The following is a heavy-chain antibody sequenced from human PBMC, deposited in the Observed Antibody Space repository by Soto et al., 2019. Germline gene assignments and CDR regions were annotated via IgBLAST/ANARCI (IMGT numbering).Heavy chain of an antibody. CDR2: IKSKTDGGTT. J-gene: IGHJ6*02. CDR3: TTQFYPNYCSGGSCYSVYYYYGMDV. V-gene: IGHV3-15*01. Sequence: GSLRLSCAASGFTFSSYAMSWVRQAPGKGLEWVGRIKSKTDGGTTDYAAPVKGRFTISRDDSKNTLYLQMNSLKTEDTAVYYCTTQFYPNYCSGGSCYSVYYYYGMDVWGQGTTVTVSS. D-gene: IGHD2-15*01. CDR1: GFTFSSYA.